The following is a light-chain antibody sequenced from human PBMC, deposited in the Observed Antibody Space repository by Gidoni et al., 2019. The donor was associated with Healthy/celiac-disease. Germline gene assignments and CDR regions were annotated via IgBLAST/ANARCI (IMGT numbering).Light chain of an antibody. J-gene: IGKJ2*01. Sequence: DIQMTQSPSTLCASVGDRVTITCRASQSISSWLAWYQQKPGKAPKLLIYKASSLESGVPSRLSGSGSGTEFTLTISSLQPDDFATYYCQQYNSYLYTFGQXTKLEIK. CDR1: QSISSW. CDR3: QQYNSYLYT. V-gene: IGKV1-5*03. CDR2: KAS.